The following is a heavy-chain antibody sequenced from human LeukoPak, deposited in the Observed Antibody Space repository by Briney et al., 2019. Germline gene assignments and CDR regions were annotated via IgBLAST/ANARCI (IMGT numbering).Heavy chain of an antibody. V-gene: IGHV4-38-2*02. CDR3: AREGYCSSTSCYGNGMDV. J-gene: IGHJ6*04. CDR1: GYSISSCYY. Sequence: SETLSLTCAVSGYSISSCYYWGWIRQPPGKGLEWIGSIYHSGSTYYNPSLKSRVTISVDTSKNQFSLKLSSVTAADTAVYYCAREGYCSSTSCYGNGMDVWGKGPRSPSPQ. D-gene: IGHD2-2*01. CDR2: IYHSGST.